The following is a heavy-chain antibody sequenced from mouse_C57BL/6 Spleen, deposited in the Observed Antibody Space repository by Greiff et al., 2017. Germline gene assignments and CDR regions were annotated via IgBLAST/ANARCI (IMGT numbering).Heavy chain of an antibody. CDR3: ARYYSNYLYAMDY. CDR1: GYTFTSYW. D-gene: IGHD2-5*01. Sequence: QVQLQQPGAELVKPGASVKMSCKASGYTFTSYWITWVKQRPGQGLEWIGDIYPGSGSTNYNEKFKSKATLTVDTSSSTAYMQLSILTSEDSAVYYCARYYSNYLYAMDYWGQGTSVTVSS. V-gene: IGHV1-55*01. CDR2: IYPGSGST. J-gene: IGHJ4*01.